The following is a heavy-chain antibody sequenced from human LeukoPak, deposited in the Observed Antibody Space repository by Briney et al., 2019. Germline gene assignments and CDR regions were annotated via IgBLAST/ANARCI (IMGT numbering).Heavy chain of an antibody. V-gene: IGHV3-23*01. CDR2: ISGSGGST. CDR1: GFTFSSYG. D-gene: IGHD3-10*01. J-gene: IGHJ3*02. Sequence: GGSLRLSCAASGFTFSSYGMSWVRQAPGKGLEWVSAISGSGGSTYYADSVKGRFTISRDNSKNTLYLQMNSLRAEDTAVYYCAKVRGRGYYGSGSPPGDAFDIWGQGTMVTVSS. CDR3: AKVRGRGYYGSGSPPGDAFDI.